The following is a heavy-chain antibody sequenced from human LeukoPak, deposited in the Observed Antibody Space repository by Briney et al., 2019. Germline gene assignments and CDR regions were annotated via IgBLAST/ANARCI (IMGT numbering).Heavy chain of an antibody. CDR3: VKGGVVTSRPLDY. CDR1: GFTFSGYA. Sequence: GGSLRLSCSASGFTFSGYAMHWVRQAPGKGLEYVSGISSDGGTTYYEDSVKGRFTISRDRSKNTLYLQMSSLRAEDTAVYYCVKGGVVTSRPLDYWGQGTLVTVSS. J-gene: IGHJ4*02. D-gene: IGHD3-3*01. V-gene: IGHV3-64D*09. CDR2: ISSDGGTT.